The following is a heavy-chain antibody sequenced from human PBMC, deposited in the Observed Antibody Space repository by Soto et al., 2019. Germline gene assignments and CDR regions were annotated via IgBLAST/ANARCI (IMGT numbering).Heavy chain of an antibody. CDR2: ISAYNGNT. Sequence: QVQLVQSEAEVKKPGASVKVSCKASGYTFTSYGISWVRQAPGQGLEWMGWISAYNGNTNYAQKLQGRVTMTTDTSTSTAYMDLKSLRSDDTAVYYCARDLGTTIFGVAPVMFWGQGTLVTVSS. CDR3: ARDLGTTIFGVAPVMF. V-gene: IGHV1-18*01. CDR1: GYTFTSYG. D-gene: IGHD3-3*01. J-gene: IGHJ4*02.